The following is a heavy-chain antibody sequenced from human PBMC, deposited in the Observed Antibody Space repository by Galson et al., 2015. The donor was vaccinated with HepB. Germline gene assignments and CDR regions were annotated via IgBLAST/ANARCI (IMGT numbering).Heavy chain of an antibody. Sequence: PALVKPTQTLTLTCTFSEFSLSTTGVGVGWIRQPSGKTLEWLALIHWDEWEEYKRYRPSLKSRLTITKNTSKNQVVLTMTNMDPVDTATYYCVHKDGSSYYGYYFDFWGQGTLVTVSS. CDR1: EFSLSTTGVG. J-gene: IGHJ4*02. CDR2: IHWDEWEEYK. V-gene: IGHV2-5*02. CDR3: VHKDGSSYYGYYFDF. D-gene: IGHD6-13*01.